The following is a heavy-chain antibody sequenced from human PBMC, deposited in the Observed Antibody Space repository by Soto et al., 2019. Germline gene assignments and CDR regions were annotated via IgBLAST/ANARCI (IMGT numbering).Heavy chain of an antibody. D-gene: IGHD3-9*01. CDR1: GFSLSTSGVG. Sequence: SGPTLVNPTQTLTLTCTFSGFSLSTSGVGVGWIRQPPGKALEWLALIYWDDDKRYSPSLKSRLSITKDNDPSKNQVVLTLTDVDPVDTATYYCAHRRRVIRYFDLGYFDYWGQGALVTVSS. V-gene: IGHV2-5*02. J-gene: IGHJ4*02. CDR2: IYWDDDK. CDR3: AHRRRVIRYFDLGYFDY.